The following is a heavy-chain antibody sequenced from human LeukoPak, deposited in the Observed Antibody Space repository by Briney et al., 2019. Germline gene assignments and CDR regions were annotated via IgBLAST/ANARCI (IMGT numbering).Heavy chain of an antibody. Sequence: SETLSLTCTVSGGSISSYYWSWIRQPAGKGLEWIGRIYTSGSTNYNPSLKSRVTMSVDTSKNQFSLKLSSVTAADTAVYYCASSTARYFDWSTIKGDYYYYMDVWGKGTTVTVSS. CDR2: IYTSGST. D-gene: IGHD3-9*01. CDR3: ASSTARYFDWSTIKGDYYYYMDV. CDR1: GGSISSYY. V-gene: IGHV4-4*07. J-gene: IGHJ6*03.